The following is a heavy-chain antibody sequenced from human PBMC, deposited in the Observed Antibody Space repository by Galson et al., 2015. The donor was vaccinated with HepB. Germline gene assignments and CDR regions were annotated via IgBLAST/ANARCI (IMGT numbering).Heavy chain of an antibody. CDR1: GFTVTGYC. D-gene: IGHD5-12*01. Sequence: SLRLSCAASGFTVTGYCMSWVRQAPGKGLEWVSLIYSGGSTYYADSVMGRFTISRDNFKNKMYLQMNSLRADDTTVYYCSRQGCGYNYYMDVWGKGTTVTVSS. CDR2: IYSGGST. V-gene: IGHV3-66*04. CDR3: SRQGCGYNYYMDV. J-gene: IGHJ6*03.